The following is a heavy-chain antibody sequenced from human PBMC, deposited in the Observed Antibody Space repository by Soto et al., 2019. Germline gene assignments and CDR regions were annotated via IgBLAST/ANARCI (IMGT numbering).Heavy chain of an antibody. Sequence: GGSLRLSCAASGFTFNIYAMSWVRQAPGKGLEWVSAISGSGGDTYYADSVEGRFTISRDNSKNTLYLQMSSLRAEDTAVYYCARAPQAGASDPIDYWGQGTLVTVSS. J-gene: IGHJ4*02. CDR3: ARAPQAGASDPIDY. CDR2: ISGSGGDT. D-gene: IGHD1-26*01. V-gene: IGHV3-23*01. CDR1: GFTFNIYA.